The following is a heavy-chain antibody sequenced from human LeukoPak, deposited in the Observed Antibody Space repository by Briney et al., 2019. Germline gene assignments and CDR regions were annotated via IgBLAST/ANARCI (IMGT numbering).Heavy chain of an antibody. CDR2: IYTSGST. CDR1: GGSISSGSYY. J-gene: IGHJ6*02. Sequence: SETLSLTCTVSGGSISSGSYYWSWIRQPAGKGLEWIGRIYTSGSTKYNPSLKSRVTISVDSSKNQFSLKLSSVLAADTAVYYCAGGDVGDFWSGYFGGMDVWGQGTTVTVSS. V-gene: IGHV4-61*02. D-gene: IGHD3-3*01. CDR3: AGGDVGDFWSGYFGGMDV.